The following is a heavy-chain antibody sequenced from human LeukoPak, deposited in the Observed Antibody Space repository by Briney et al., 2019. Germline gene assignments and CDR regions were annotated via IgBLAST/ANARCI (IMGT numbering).Heavy chain of an antibody. V-gene: IGHV1-46*01. CDR3: ARFIVSGGYFDY. Sequence: ASVKVSCKASGYTFTSYYMHWVRQAPGQGLEWMGMINPSGGSTSYAQKFQGRVTMTRDTFTSTVYMELSSLRSEDTAVYYCARFIVSGGYFDYWGQGTLVTVSS. D-gene: IGHD2-21*01. CDR2: INPSGGST. CDR1: GYTFTSYY. J-gene: IGHJ4*02.